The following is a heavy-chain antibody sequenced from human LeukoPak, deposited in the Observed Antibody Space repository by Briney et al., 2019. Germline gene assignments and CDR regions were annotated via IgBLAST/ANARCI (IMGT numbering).Heavy chain of an antibody. CDR3: ARPRDNRYFDWLSLDY. CDR1: GYSFTHSW. CDR2: IYPGDSDT. J-gene: IGHJ4*02. D-gene: IGHD3-9*01. V-gene: IGHV5-51*01. Sequence: GESLKISCKGSGYSFTHSWIGWVRQMPGKGLEWMGIIYPGDSDTRYSPSFQGQVTISADKSISTAYLQWSSLKASDTAMYYGARPRDNRYFDWLSLDYWGQGSLVTVSS.